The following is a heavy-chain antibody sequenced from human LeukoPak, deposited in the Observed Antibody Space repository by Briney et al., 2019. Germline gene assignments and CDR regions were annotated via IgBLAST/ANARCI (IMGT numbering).Heavy chain of an antibody. D-gene: IGHD3-10*01. V-gene: IGHV3-23*01. J-gene: IGHJ4*02. Sequence: GGSLRLSCVASGFTFSSYGMSWVRQAPGKGLEWVSAISGSDDSTYYADSVRGRFTISRDVTKNTLFLQMNSLRAEDTALYYCTKAKYYHFDYWGQGTLVTVSS. CDR1: GFTFSSYG. CDR2: ISGSDDST. CDR3: TKAKYYHFDY.